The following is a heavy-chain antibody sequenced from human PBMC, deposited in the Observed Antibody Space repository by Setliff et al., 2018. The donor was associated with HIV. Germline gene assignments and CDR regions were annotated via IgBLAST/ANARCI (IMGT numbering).Heavy chain of an antibody. CDR2: IWFDGRNK. D-gene: IGHD5-18*01. CDR3: ARVAETRGYSYDYRLYYYGMDV. CDR1: GFTFSSYG. J-gene: IGHJ6*02. Sequence: GGSLRLSCASSGFTFSSYGMHWVRQAPGKGLEWVAVIWFDGRNKYYADSVQGRFTISRDNSKNTLYLQMNSLRAEDTAVYYCARVAETRGYSYDYRLYYYGMDVWGQGTTVTVSS. V-gene: IGHV3-33*08.